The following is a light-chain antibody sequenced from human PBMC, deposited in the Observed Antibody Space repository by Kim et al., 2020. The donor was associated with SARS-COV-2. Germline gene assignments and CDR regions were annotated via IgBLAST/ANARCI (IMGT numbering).Light chain of an antibody. CDR2: RDT. CDR1: NIGNKN. Sequence: VALGQTARITCGGNNIGNKNVHWYQQKAGQAPVLVIYRDTNRPSGILERFSGSNSGNTATLTISRAQAGDEGNYYCQVWDSSTDVEFGGGTQLTVL. J-gene: IGLJ2*01. V-gene: IGLV3-9*01. CDR3: QVWDSSTDVE.